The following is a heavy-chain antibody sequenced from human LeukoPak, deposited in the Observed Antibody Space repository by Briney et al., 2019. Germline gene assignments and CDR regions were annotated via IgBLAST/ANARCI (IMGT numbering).Heavy chain of an antibody. Sequence: QSGRSLRLSCAASGFSLSGNGMHWVRQAPGKGLEWVAVIWADGSSKYYADSVKGRFTISRDNSENTLYLQMNSLRAEDTAVYYCARDSGGSPFDIWGQGTMVTVSS. D-gene: IGHD6-19*01. CDR1: GFSLSGNG. CDR3: ARDSGGSPFDI. CDR2: IWADGSSK. J-gene: IGHJ3*02. V-gene: IGHV3-33*01.